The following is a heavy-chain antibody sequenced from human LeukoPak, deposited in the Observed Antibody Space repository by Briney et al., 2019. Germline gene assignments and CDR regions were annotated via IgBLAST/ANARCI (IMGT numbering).Heavy chain of an antibody. J-gene: IGHJ1*01. CDR1: GFIFSSYW. V-gene: IGHV3-15*01. CDR2: IKSKTDGGTT. Sequence: GGSLRLSCAASGFIFSSYWMTWVRQAPGKGLEWVGRIKSKTDGGTTDYAAPVKGRFTISRDDSENTLYLQMNSLKTEDTAVYYCTTVGSRGSGSSLQHWGQGTLVTVSS. CDR3: TTVGSRGSGSSLQH. D-gene: IGHD3-10*01.